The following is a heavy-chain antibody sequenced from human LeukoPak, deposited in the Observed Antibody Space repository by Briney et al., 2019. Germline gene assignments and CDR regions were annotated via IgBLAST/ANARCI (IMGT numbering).Heavy chain of an antibody. CDR1: VYTFTNYG. J-gene: IGHJ4*02. Sequence: ASVSVSFTPSVYTFTNYGISWVRQAPGQGRGWMGWISAYNGNTNYAQKLQGRVTMTTDTSTSTAYMALRSLRSDDTAVYYCARDSPIKQQLVEPYWGQGTLVTVSS. V-gene: IGHV1-18*01. CDR3: ARDSPIKQQLVEPY. D-gene: IGHD6-13*01. CDR2: ISAYNGNT.